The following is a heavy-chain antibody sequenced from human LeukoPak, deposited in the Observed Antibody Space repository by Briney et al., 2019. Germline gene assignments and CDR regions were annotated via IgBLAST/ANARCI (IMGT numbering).Heavy chain of an antibody. CDR2: IYTSGST. V-gene: IGHV4-61*02. J-gene: IGHJ3*01. CDR1: GVSVTSNNFY. Sequence: PSQTLSLTCTVSGVSVTSNNFYWSWIRQPAGKGLEWIGRIYTSGSTKYNPSLKSRVTISVDTSKNQFSLKLSSVTAADTAVYYCARGPLGELFNDAFDVWGQGTLVTVSS. CDR3: ARGPLGELFNDAFDV. D-gene: IGHD3-10*01.